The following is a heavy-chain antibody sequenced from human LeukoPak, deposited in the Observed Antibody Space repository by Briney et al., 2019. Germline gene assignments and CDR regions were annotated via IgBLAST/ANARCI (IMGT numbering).Heavy chain of an antibody. D-gene: IGHD1-14*01. CDR2: IYYSGST. Sequence: SETLSLTCTVSGGSISSHYWNWIRQPPGKGLEWIGYIYYSGSTKYNPSLKSRVTISVDTSKNQFSLKLSSVTAADTAVYYCARLTSGLFDYWGQGTLVTVSS. CDR3: ARLTSGLFDY. CDR1: GGSISSHY. V-gene: IGHV4-59*08. J-gene: IGHJ4*02.